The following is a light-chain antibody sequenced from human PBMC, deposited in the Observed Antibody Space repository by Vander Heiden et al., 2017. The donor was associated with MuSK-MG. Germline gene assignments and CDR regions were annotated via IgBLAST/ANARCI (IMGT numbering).Light chain of an antibody. J-gene: IGKJ4*01. CDR2: CTS. V-gene: IGKV3-20*01. CDR1: QSVSGSY. Sequence: EIVLTQSPGTLSLSPGERASLSCRASQSVSGSYIAWYQQKPGQSPRLLILCTSDRAAGIPDRVGGFGSGTGFTLTISRLGPEDCGVYYCQQDGNSLLTFGGGTRVEI. CDR3: QQDGNSLLT.